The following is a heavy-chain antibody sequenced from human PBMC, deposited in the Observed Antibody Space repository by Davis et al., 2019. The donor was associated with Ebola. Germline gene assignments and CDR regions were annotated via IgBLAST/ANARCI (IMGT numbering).Heavy chain of an antibody. Sequence: GGSLRLSCAASGFTFSSYSMSWVRQAPGKGLEWVSSISSSNSYIYYADSVKGRFTISRDNAKNSLYLQMNSLRAEDTAVYYCARDADYGDFLYWYFDLWGRGTLVTVSS. J-gene: IGHJ2*01. D-gene: IGHD4-17*01. V-gene: IGHV3-21*01. CDR2: ISSSNSYI. CDR3: ARDADYGDFLYWYFDL. CDR1: GFTFSSYS.